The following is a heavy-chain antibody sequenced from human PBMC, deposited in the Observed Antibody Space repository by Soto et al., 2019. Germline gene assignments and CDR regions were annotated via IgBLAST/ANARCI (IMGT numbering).Heavy chain of an antibody. CDR2: ISTSGRTI. Sequence: EVLLVESGGGLVQPGGSLRLSCTASGFTFSSYEMNWDRQAPGKGLEWISYISTSGRTIFDAGSVKGRFTISRDNTRNTLFLQMDSLRPEDTAVYYCARQPAHVYEASPKWFDPWGQGTLVIVSS. CDR1: GFTFSSYE. CDR3: ARQPAHVYEASPKWFDP. J-gene: IGHJ5*02. V-gene: IGHV3-48*03. D-gene: IGHD3-16*01.